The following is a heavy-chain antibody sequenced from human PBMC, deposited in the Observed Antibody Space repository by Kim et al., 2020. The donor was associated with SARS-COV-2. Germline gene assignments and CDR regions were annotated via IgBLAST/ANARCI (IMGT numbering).Heavy chain of an antibody. CDR1: GFTFSSYS. J-gene: IGHJ4*02. CDR3: ARGGAYGSGSYYDH. D-gene: IGHD3-10*01. Sequence: GGSLRLSCAASGFTFSSYSMHWVRQAPGKGLEWVSSISSSGSYIYYADSVKGRFTISRDNAKNSLYLQMNSLRAEDTAVYYCARGGAYGSGSYYDHWGQGTLATVS. V-gene: IGHV3-21*01. CDR2: ISSSGSYI.